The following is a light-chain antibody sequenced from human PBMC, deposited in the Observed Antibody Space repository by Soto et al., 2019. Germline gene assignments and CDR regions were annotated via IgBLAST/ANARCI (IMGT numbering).Light chain of an antibody. Sequence: AIRMTQSPSSFSASTGDRVTITCRASQGISSYLAWYQQKPGKAPKLLIYAASSLQSGVPSRFSGSGSGTDFTITISSLQPEDCETYDGQQANSFPLTFGGGTKVDIK. CDR3: QQANSFPLT. CDR2: AAS. J-gene: IGKJ4*01. V-gene: IGKV1-8*01. CDR1: QGISSY.